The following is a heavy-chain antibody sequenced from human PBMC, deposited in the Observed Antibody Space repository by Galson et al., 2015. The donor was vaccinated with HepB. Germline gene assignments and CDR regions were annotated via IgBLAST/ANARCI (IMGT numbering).Heavy chain of an antibody. CDR3: ARGGSIAAAGTGSFDY. CDR2: IWYDGSNK. Sequence: SLRLSCAASGFTFSSYGMHWVRQAPGKGLEWVAVIWYDGSNKYYADSVKGRFTISRDNSKNTLYLQMNSLRAEDTAVYYCARGGSIAAAGTGSFDYWGQGTLVTVSS. CDR1: GFTFSSYG. J-gene: IGHJ4*02. V-gene: IGHV3-33*01. D-gene: IGHD6-13*01.